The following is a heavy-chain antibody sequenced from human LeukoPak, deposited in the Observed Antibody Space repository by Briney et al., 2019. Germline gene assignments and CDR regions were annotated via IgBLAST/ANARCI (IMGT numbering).Heavy chain of an antibody. D-gene: IGHD2-21*02. J-gene: IGHJ4*02. CDR3: ARQSSRGDYYFDY. CDR2: IYYSGST. Sequence: SQTLSLTCSVSGGSISRSDYYWSWIRQPPGKGLEWIGSIYYSGSTYYNPSLKSRVTISVDTSKTQFSLKLSSVTAADTAVYYCARQSSRGDYYFDYWGQGTLVTVSS. V-gene: IGHV4-39*01. CDR1: GGSISRSDYY.